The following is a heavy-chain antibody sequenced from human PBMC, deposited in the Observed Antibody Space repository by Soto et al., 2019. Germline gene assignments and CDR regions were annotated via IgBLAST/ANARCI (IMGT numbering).Heavy chain of an antibody. CDR1: GGSISSGGYS. Sequence: PSETLSLTCTVSGGSISSGGYSWSWIRQPPGKGLEWMGYIISSGSTDYNPPLKSRVTISVDTSKNEFSLKLRSVTAADTAVYYCTRQRIAAAQYYFDYWGQGMLVTVSS. D-gene: IGHD6-13*01. CDR2: IISSGST. J-gene: IGHJ4*02. V-gene: IGHV4-61*08. CDR3: TRQRIAAAQYYFDY.